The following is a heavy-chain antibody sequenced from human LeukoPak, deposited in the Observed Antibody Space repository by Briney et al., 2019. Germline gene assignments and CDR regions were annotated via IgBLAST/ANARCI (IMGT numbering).Heavy chain of an antibody. J-gene: IGHJ4*02. CDR2: IYTSGST. V-gene: IGHV4-4*07. Sequence: SETLSLTCTVSGGSISSYYWSWIRQPAGKGLEWIGRIYTSGSTNYNPSLKSRVTMSVDTSKNQFSLKLSSVTAADTAVYYCAKSGSGYYSSHFDYWGQGTLVTVSS. D-gene: IGHD3-22*01. CDR1: GGSISSYY. CDR3: AKSGSGYYSSHFDY.